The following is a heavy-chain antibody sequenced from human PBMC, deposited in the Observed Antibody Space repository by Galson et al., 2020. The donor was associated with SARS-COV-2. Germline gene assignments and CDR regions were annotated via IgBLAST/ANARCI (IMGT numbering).Heavy chain of an antibody. CDR3: AREMYAYYGMDV. J-gene: IGHJ6*02. D-gene: IGHD2-8*01. CDR2: IYYSGST. V-gene: IGHV4-31*03. CDR1: GGSISSGGYY. Sequence: SETLSLTCTVSGGSISSGGYYWSWIRQHPGKGLEWIGYIYYSGSTYYNPSLKSRVTISVDTSKNQFSLKLSSVTAADTAVYYCAREMYAYYGMDVWGQGTTVTVSS.